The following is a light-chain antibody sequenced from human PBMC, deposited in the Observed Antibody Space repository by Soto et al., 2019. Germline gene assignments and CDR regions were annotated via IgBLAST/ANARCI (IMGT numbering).Light chain of an antibody. CDR2: EGS. J-gene: IGLJ2*01. CDR1: SSDVGSYNL. CDR3: CSYAGSSTPVV. Sequence: QSVLTQPASVSGSLGQSITISCTGTSSDVGSYNLVSWYQQHPGKAPKLMIYEGSKRPSGVSNRFSGSKSGNTASLTISGLQAEDEADYYCCSYAGSSTPVVFGGGTKLTVL. V-gene: IGLV2-23*01.